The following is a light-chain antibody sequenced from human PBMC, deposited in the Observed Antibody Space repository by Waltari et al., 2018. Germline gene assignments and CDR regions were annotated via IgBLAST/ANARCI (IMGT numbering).Light chain of an antibody. V-gene: IGLV1-40*01. CDR3: QSYDSSLSGPVV. CDR2: GNS. CDR1: SSNIGAGYD. Sequence: QSVLTQPPSVSGAPGQRVTISCTGSSSNIGAGYDVHWYQQLPGTAPKHLIYGNSNRPSGVPDGFSGSKSGTSASLAITGLQAEEEADYYCQSYDSSLSGPVVFGGGTKLTVL. J-gene: IGLJ2*01.